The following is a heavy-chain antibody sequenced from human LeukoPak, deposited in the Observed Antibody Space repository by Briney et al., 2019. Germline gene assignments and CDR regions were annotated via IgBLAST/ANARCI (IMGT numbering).Heavy chain of an antibody. Sequence: PGGSLRLSCVASGFPFSSYWMTWVRQAPGKGLEWVANIKQDGSKKSYVDSVKGRFTISRDNSKNTLYLQMNSLRAEDTAVYYCARDRGGSYYFDYWGQGTLVTVSS. V-gene: IGHV3-7*01. J-gene: IGHJ4*02. CDR2: IKQDGSKK. CDR1: GFPFSSYW. D-gene: IGHD1-26*01. CDR3: ARDRGGSYYFDY.